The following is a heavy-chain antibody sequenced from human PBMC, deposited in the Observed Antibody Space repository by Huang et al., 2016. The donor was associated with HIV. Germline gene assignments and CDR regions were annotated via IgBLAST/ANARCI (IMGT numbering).Heavy chain of an antibody. D-gene: IGHD1-26*01. CDR1: GDTFRTYA. Sequence: QVQLVQSGAEVKKPGSSLRVSCRASGDTFRTYAISWVRQAPGQGLEWMGGKNPIFGDPKYAQKFQGRITITAQESTSTIYVELSRLTFQDTAIYYCARGLWDSTWDGTDWLLRHFDSWGLGTLVTISS. CDR2: KNPIFGDP. V-gene: IGHV1-69*13. J-gene: IGHJ4*02. CDR3: ARGLWDSTWDGTDWLLRHFDS.